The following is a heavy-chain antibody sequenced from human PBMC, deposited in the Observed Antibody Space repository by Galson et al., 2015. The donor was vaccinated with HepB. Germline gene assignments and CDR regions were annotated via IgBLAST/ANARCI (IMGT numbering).Heavy chain of an antibody. V-gene: IGHV3-21*01. CDR3: ARGHSSSWLSFDY. J-gene: IGHJ4*02. CDR1: GFTFSIHS. Sequence: SLRLSCAASGFTFSIHSMNWVRQGPGKGLEWVSSISSSSNHIYYADSVKGRFTVSRDNAKDSLYLQMNSLGAEDTAVYYCARGHSSSWLSFDYWGQGILVGVSS. D-gene: IGHD6-13*01. CDR2: ISSSSNHI.